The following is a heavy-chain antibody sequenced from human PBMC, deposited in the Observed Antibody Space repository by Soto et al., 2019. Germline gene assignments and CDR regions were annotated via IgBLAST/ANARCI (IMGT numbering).Heavy chain of an antibody. Sequence: QVQLQESGPGLVKPSQTLSLTCTVSGGSIRSGGYYWSWIRPHPGKGLGWIGHIYYSGSCYHNPSLDYNASLKSRVTISVDTSKTQVSRRLTSVPAADAAVYYCARDDPERGYGGCFDYWGQGTVVAVSS. CDR2: IYYSGSC. CDR3: ARDDPERGYGGCFDY. D-gene: IGHD5-12*01. V-gene: IGHV4-31*03. CDR1: GGSIRSGGYY. J-gene: IGHJ4*02.